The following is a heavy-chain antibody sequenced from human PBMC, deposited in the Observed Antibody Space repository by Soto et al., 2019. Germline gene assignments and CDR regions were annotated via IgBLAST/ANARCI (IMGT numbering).Heavy chain of an antibody. J-gene: IGHJ6*02. Sequence: SETLSLTCAVNGGSFSGYYWSWIRQPPGKGLEWIGEINHSGSTNYNPSLKSRVTISVDTSKNQFSLKLSSVTAADTAVYYCARSGYGDYDDYYGMDVWGQGTTVTVSS. CDR3: ARSGYGDYDDYYGMDV. CDR2: INHSGST. D-gene: IGHD4-17*01. CDR1: GGSFSGYY. V-gene: IGHV4-34*01.